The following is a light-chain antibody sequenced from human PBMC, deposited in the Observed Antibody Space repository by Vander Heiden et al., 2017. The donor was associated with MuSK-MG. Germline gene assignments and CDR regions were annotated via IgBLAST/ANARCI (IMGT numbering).Light chain of an antibody. CDR1: QNISGY. Sequence: DIQMTQSPSPLSASVGARVTITCRAGQNISGYLNWYQQKPGKAPNLLIYTTSRLQIGVPSRFSGSGYGTDFTLTIDSRQPEDFATYYCQQSDSNPPRTFGQGTKVEIK. V-gene: IGKV1-39*01. J-gene: IGKJ1*01. CDR3: QQSDSNPPRT. CDR2: TTS.